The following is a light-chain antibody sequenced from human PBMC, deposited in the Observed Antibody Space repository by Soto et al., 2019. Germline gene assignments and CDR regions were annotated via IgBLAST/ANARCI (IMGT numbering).Light chain of an antibody. CDR1: SSDVGGYNF. J-gene: IGLJ1*01. Sequence: QSALTQPPSASGSPGQSVTISCTGTSSDVGGYNFVSWYQQYPGKAPKLIIYEVTKRPSGVPDRFSGSNSGNTASLTVSGLQTDDEADYYCSSYGGSNNFVFGTGTKVTVL. V-gene: IGLV2-8*01. CDR3: SSYGGSNNFV. CDR2: EVT.